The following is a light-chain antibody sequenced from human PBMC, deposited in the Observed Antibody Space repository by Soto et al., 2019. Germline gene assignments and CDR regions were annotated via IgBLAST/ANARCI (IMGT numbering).Light chain of an antibody. CDR2: DAS. CDR1: QDIKNY. Sequence: DIQMTQSPSSLSASVGDRVTITCRASQDIKNYLNWYQQTPGKAPKLLIYDASSLETGVPSRFSGSGSGTDFTFAISSLQPEDIGTYYCQQADDLPFTFGPGTKVDI. J-gene: IGKJ3*01. V-gene: IGKV1-33*01. CDR3: QQADDLPFT.